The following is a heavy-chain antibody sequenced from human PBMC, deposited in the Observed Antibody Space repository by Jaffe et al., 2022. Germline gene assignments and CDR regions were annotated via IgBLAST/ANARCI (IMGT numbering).Heavy chain of an antibody. V-gene: IGHV4-34*01. CDR1: GGSFSGYY. CDR2: INHSGST. Sequence: QVQLQQWGAGLLKPSETLSLTCAVYGGSFSGYYWSWIRQPPGKGLEWIGEINHSGSTNYNPSLKSRVTISVDTSKNQFSLKLSSVTAADTAVYYCARGPLRYCSGGSCYSYSRAEYFQHWGQGTLVTVSS. J-gene: IGHJ1*01. D-gene: IGHD2-15*01. CDR3: ARGPLRYCSGGSCYSYSRAEYFQH.